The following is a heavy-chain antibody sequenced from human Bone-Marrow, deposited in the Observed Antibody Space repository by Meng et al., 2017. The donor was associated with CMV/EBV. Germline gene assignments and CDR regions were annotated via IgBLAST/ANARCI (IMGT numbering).Heavy chain of an antibody. J-gene: IGHJ6*02. V-gene: IGHV4-39*07. Sequence: SETLSLTCTVSGGSISSSSYYWGWIRQPPGKGLEWIGSIYYSGSTYYNPSLKSGVTISVDTSRNQFSLKLTSVTAADTAVYYCARIPWLYGAMDVWGQGTTVTVSS. CDR3: ARIPWLYGAMDV. D-gene: IGHD5-12*01. CDR2: IYYSGST. CDR1: GGSISSSSYY.